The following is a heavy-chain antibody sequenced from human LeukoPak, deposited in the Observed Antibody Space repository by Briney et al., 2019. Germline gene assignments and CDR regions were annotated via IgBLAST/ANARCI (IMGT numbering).Heavy chain of an antibody. CDR2: INPNSGGT. D-gene: IGHD2-15*01. CDR3: ARDGRLVVVAATPDYMDV. J-gene: IGHJ6*03. V-gene: IGHV1-2*02. Sequence: ASVKVSCKASGYTFTVNYMHWVRQAPGQGLEYMGWINPNSGGTNYAQKFQGRVTMTRDTSISTAYMELSRLRSDDTAVYYCARDGRLVVVAATPDYMDVWGKGTTVTISS. CDR1: GYTFTVNY.